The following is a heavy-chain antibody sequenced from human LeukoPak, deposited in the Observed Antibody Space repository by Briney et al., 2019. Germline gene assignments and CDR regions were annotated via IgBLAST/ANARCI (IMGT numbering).Heavy chain of an antibody. V-gene: IGHV4-59*08. CDR2: IHYSGST. J-gene: IGHJ6*02. D-gene: IGHD2-15*01. Sequence: PSENLSLTCTVSGDSISRYYWSWIRQPPGKGLEWIGYIHYSGSTNYNPSLKSRVSISVDTSKTQFSLKLSSVTAADTAMYYCARHPGGVVGGNYYYGMDVWGQGTTVTVSS. CDR3: ARHPGGVVGGNYYYGMDV. CDR1: GDSISRYY.